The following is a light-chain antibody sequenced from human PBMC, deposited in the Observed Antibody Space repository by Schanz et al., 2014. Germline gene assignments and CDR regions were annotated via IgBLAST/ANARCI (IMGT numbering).Light chain of an antibody. CDR3: QQYSTSPRT. Sequence: EIVLTQSPGTLSLSPGERATLSCRASQSVSSYLAWYQQKPGQAPRLLIYGASSRATGIPDRFSGSGSGTDFTLTISRLEPEDFAVYYCQQYSTSPRTFGQGTKVEIK. CDR1: QSVSSY. CDR2: GAS. V-gene: IGKV3-20*01. J-gene: IGKJ1*01.